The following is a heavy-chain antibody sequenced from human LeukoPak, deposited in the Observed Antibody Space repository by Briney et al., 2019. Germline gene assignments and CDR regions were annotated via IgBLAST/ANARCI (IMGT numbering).Heavy chain of an antibody. Sequence: SETLSLTCTVSGGSISSYYWSWIRQPPGRGLEWIGYIYYSGSTNYNPSLKSRVTISVDPSKNQFSLKLSSVTAADTAVYYCARGGSDIVVVPAAVSYYYYYYMDVWGKGTTVTVSS. CDR3: ARGGSDIVVVPAAVSYYYYYYMDV. D-gene: IGHD2-2*01. CDR1: GGSISSYY. CDR2: IYYSGST. J-gene: IGHJ6*03. V-gene: IGHV4-59*01.